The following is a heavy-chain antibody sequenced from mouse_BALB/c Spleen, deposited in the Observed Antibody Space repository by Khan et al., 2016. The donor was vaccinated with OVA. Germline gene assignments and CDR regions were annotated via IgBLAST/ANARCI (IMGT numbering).Heavy chain of an antibody. D-gene: IGHD2-13*01. J-gene: IGHJ4*01. CDR3: KRGCDEGYYYAMDY. Sequence: EVMLVESGRGLVKPGGSLKLSCAASGFTFRSYTMSWVRQTPEKRLEWVAFISSGASNTHYPDSVKGRFTISRDNAKNTLYLQMTSLKSEDTVMYYCKRGCDEGYYYAMDYWGQGTSVTVSS. V-gene: IGHV5-6-4*01. CDR1: GFTFRSYT. CDR2: ISSGASNT.